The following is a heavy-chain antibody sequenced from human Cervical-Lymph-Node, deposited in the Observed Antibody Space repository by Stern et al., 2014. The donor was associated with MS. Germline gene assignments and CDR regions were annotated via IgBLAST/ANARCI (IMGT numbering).Heavy chain of an antibody. CDR1: WFTVSRDY. Sequence: QLVESGGGVIQPGGSLRLSCTASWFTVSRDYMTWVRQAPGKGLEWVSLITNVGSTFYTDSVKGRFTISRDDSKNTVYLHMTSLRAEDTAMYYCARDTSSPERSDWWGQGTLVTVSS. CDR2: ITNVGST. J-gene: IGHJ4*02. V-gene: IGHV3-53*01. CDR3: ARDTSSPERSDW. D-gene: IGHD1-1*01.